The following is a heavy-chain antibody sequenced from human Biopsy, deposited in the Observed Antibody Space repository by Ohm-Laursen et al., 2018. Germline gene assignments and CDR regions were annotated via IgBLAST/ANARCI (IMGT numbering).Heavy chain of an antibody. Sequence: GSLRLSCAASGFDFRNYGLTWIRQAPGKGLEWVASLAFSSGRTYSADSVKGRFTISRDDSQNTLYLQMDSLRVADTAVYHCAKYQLPATATSILDYWGQGALVTVSS. CDR1: GFDFRNYG. CDR3: AKYQLPATATSILDY. J-gene: IGHJ4*02. CDR2: LAFSSGRT. D-gene: IGHD4-17*01. V-gene: IGHV3-23*01.